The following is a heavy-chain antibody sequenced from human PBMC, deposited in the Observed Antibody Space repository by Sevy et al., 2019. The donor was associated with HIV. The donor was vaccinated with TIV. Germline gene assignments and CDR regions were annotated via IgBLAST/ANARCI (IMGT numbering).Heavy chain of an antibody. CDR1: GGSISSGLYS. J-gene: IGHJ4*02. V-gene: IGHV4-30-2*01. CDR2: IYHTGNT. D-gene: IGHD4-17*01. CDR3: ARDSGDYPYYFDH. Sequence: SETLSLTCAVSGGSISSGLYSWNWIRQPPGRGLEWIGYIYHTGNTYYNPSLKTRVTIPVDRSKNQFSLRLTSVTAADTAVYYCARDSGDYPYYFDHWGQGTLVTVSS.